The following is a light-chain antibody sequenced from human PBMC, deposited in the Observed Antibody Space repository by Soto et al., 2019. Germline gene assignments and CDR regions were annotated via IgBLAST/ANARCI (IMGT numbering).Light chain of an antibody. CDR3: HQTYSAPLT. J-gene: IGKJ4*01. Sequence: DIQMTQSPFSLPASVGDRVNITCRASQSISNYLNWYQQKPGRAPSLLIHGASSLQGGVPSRFSGSGSGTDFTLTISSLQPEDSTTYYCHQTYSAPLTFGGGTKVEI. CDR1: QSISNY. V-gene: IGKV1-39*01. CDR2: GAS.